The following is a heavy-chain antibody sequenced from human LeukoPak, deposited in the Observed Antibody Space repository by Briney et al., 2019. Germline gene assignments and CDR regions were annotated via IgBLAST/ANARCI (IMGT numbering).Heavy chain of an antibody. J-gene: IGHJ5*02. CDR3: ARAIRGRMIVVPVDTRFDP. D-gene: IGHD3-22*01. V-gene: IGHV4-31*03. CDR1: GGSISSGDYY. CDR2: TFYGGST. Sequence: SETLSLTCTVSGGSISSGDYYWSWIRQHPEKGLEWIGYTFYGGSTYYNPSLKSRVTISVDTSKNQFSLKLSSVTAADTAVYYCARAIRGRMIVVPVDTRFDPWGQGTLVTVSS.